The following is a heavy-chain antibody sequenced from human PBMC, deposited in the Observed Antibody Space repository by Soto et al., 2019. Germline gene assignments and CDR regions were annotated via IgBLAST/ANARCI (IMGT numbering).Heavy chain of an antibody. D-gene: IGHD3-16*01. CDR2: IIPIFGTA. CDR3: ARGGHAARGSYYYYGMDV. J-gene: IGHJ6*02. Sequence: QVQLVQSGAEVKKPGSSVKVSCKASGGTFSSYAISWVRQAPGQGLEWMGGIIPIFGTANYAQKFQGRVTITADESTSTAYMELRSLRSEDTAVDYCARGGHAARGSYYYYGMDVWGQGTTVTVSS. CDR1: GGTFSSYA. V-gene: IGHV1-69*12.